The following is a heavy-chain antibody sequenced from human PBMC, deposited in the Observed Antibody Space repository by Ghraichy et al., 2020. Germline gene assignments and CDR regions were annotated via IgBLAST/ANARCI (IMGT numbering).Heavy chain of an antibody. Sequence: LSLTCTVSGGSISSGSYYWSWIRQPAGKGLEWIGRIYTSGSTNYNPSLKSRVTISVDTSKNQFSLKLSSVTAADTAVYYCARAPLRFLEWFYLWGQGTLVTVSS. CDR2: IYTSGST. J-gene: IGHJ4*02. CDR3: ARAPLRFLEWFYL. V-gene: IGHV4-61*02. CDR1: GGSISSGSYY. D-gene: IGHD3-3*01.